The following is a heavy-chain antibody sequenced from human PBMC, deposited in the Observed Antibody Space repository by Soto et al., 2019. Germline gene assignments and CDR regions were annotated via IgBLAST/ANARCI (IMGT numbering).Heavy chain of an antibody. CDR3: ARSEGSRSYKHARGGYYYYGMDV. Sequence: SQTLSLTCAISGDSVSSNSAAWNWIRQSPSRGLEWLGRTYYRSKWYNDYAVSVKSRITINPDTSKNQFSLQLNSVTPEDTAVYYCARSEGSRSYKHARGGYYYYGMDVWGQGTTVTVSS. CDR1: GDSVSSNSAA. J-gene: IGHJ6*02. CDR2: TYYRSKWYN. D-gene: IGHD1-26*01. V-gene: IGHV6-1*01.